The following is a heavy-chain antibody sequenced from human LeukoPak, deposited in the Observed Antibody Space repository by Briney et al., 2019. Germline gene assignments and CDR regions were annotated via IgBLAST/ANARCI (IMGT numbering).Heavy chain of an antibody. J-gene: IGHJ3*02. V-gene: IGHV4-59*01. CDR2: IYYSGST. CDR1: GGSISSYY. CDR3: ARDAVGENAFDI. D-gene: IGHD1-26*01. Sequence: PSETLSLTCTVSGGSISSYYWSWLRQPPGKGLEWIGYIYYSGSTNYNPSLKSRVTISVDTSKNQFSLKLSSVTAADTAVYYCARDAVGENAFDIWGQGTMVTVSS.